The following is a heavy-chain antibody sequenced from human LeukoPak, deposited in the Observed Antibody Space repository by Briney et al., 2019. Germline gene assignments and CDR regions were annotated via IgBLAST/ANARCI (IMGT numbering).Heavy chain of an antibody. CDR3: ARARWLLLGFFDY. J-gene: IGHJ4*02. D-gene: IGHD3-22*01. CDR1: GGSISSGSYY. CDR2: IYYSGST. Sequence: SETLSLTCTVSGGSISSGSYYWGWIRQPPGKGLEWIGNIYYSGSTYYNPSLKSRVTISVDTSKNQFSLKLSSVTAADTAVYYCARARWLLLGFFDYWGQGTLVTVSS. V-gene: IGHV4-39*07.